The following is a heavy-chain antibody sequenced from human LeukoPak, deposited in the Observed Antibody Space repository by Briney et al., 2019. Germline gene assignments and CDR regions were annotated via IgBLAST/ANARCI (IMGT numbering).Heavy chain of an antibody. J-gene: IGHJ4*02. Sequence: SETLSLTCTVSGGSISSYYWSWIRQPPGKGLEWIGNVYYSGTTNYNPSLKSRVTISVDTSKNQFSLKLTFVTTADTAVYYCARGGSYGSRWGQGTLVTVSS. V-gene: IGHV4-59*01. CDR2: VYYSGTT. CDR3: ARGGSYGSR. D-gene: IGHD5-18*01. CDR1: GGSISSYY.